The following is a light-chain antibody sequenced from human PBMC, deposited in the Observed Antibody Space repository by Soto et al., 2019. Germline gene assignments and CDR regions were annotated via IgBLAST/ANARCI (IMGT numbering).Light chain of an antibody. Sequence: EIVMTQSPATLSVSPGERATLSCRASQSVSSYLAWYQQKPGQAPRLLIYGASSRATGIPDRFSGSGSGTDFSLTISSLEPGDLAVYYCQQYGSSPRTFGQGTMVDIK. J-gene: IGKJ1*01. V-gene: IGKV3-20*01. CDR3: QQYGSSPRT. CDR2: GAS. CDR1: QSVSSY.